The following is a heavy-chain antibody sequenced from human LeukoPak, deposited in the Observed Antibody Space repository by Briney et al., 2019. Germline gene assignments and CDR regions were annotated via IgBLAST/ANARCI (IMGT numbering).Heavy chain of an antibody. CDR2: INHSGST. J-gene: IGHJ5*02. V-gene: IGHV4-34*01. D-gene: IGHD6-13*01. CDR3: ARGRGRAASSSWYSFRWFDP. Sequence: SETLSLTCAVYGGSFSGYYWSWIRQPPGKGLEWIGEINHSGSTNYNPSLKSRVTISVDTSKNQFSLKLSSVTAADTAVYYCARGRGRAASSSWYSFRWFDPWGQGTLVTVSS. CDR1: GGSFSGYY.